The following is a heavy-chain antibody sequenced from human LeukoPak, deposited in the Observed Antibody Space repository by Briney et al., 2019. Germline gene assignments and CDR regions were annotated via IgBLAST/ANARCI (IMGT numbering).Heavy chain of an antibody. D-gene: IGHD4-17*01. CDR1: GYTFTSYD. CDR2: MNPNSGNT. CDR3: ARGGTVTTAPIDY. Sequence: ASVKVSCKASGYTFTSYDINWVRQATGQGPEWMGWMNPNSGNTGYAQKFQGRVTMTRNTSISAAYTELSSLRSEDTAVYYCARGGTVTTAPIDYWGQGTLVTVSS. V-gene: IGHV1-8*01. J-gene: IGHJ4*02.